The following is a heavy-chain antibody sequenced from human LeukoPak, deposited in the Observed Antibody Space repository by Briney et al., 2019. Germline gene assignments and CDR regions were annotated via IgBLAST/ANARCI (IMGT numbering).Heavy chain of an antibody. CDR1: GFTFSSYS. D-gene: IGHD3-10*01. Sequence: GGSLRLSCAASGFTFSSYSMNWVRQAPGKGLEWVSYISSSSSTIYYADSVKGRFTISRDNAKNSLYLQMNSLRAEDTAVYYCARDLYYGSGSYYNLHGYWGQGTLVTVSP. CDR3: ARDLYYGSGSYYNLHGY. J-gene: IGHJ4*02. CDR2: ISSSSSTI. V-gene: IGHV3-48*01.